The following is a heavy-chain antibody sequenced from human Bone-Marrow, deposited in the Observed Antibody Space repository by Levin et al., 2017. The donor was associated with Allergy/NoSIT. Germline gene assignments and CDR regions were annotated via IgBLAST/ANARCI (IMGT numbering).Heavy chain of an antibody. D-gene: IGHD6-25*01. CDR1: GFTFSSYA. Sequence: ASETLSLTCAASGFTFSSYAMTWFRQAPGKGLEWVSVIGLSGDNIVYADSVKGRFTISRDNSKNTLYLQMNSLRVEDTAVYYCANYVQRSPSFEYWGQGILVTVSS. J-gene: IGHJ4*02. CDR2: IGLSGDNI. CDR3: ANYVQRSPSFEY. V-gene: IGHV3-23*01.